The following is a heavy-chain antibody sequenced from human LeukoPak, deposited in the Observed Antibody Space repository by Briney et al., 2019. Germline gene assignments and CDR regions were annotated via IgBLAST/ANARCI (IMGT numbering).Heavy chain of an antibody. J-gene: IGHJ5*02. D-gene: IGHD3-10*01. Sequence: GGSLRLSCAASGFTFTNAWMYWVRQAPGKGLEWVGRIKSKTDGGTSDYAAPVTGRFTISRDDSKSTLYLEMNSLKTEDSGVYYCSTLWYGAWGQGTLVTVSS. CDR2: IKSKTDGGTS. CDR1: GFTFTNAW. V-gene: IGHV3-15*01. CDR3: STLWYGA.